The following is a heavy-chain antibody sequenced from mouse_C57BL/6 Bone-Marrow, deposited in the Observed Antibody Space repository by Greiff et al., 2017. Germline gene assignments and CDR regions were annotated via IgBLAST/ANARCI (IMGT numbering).Heavy chain of an antibody. CDR3: ARSRDY. CDR1: GYTFTSYW. CDR2: IYPGSGST. J-gene: IGHJ2*01. Sequence: QVHVKQPGAELVKPGASVKMSCKASGYTFTSYWITWVKQRPGQGLEWIGDIYPGSGSTNYNEKFKSKATLTVDTSSSTAYMQLSSLTSEDSAVYYCARSRDYWGQGTTLTVSS. V-gene: IGHV1-55*01.